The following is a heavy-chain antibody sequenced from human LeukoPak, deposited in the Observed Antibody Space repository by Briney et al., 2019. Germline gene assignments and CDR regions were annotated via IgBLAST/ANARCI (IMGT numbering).Heavy chain of an antibody. V-gene: IGHV4-34*01. CDR3: ARDLWITMVRGGRYYYYGMDV. CDR2: INHSGST. J-gene: IGHJ6*02. CDR1: GGSFSGYY. D-gene: IGHD3-10*01. Sequence: SETLSLTCAAYGGSFSGYYWSWIRQPPGKGLEWIGEINHSGSTNYNPSLKSRVTISVDTSKNQFSLKLSSVTAADTAVYYCARDLWITMVRGGRYYYYGMDVWGQGTTVTVSS.